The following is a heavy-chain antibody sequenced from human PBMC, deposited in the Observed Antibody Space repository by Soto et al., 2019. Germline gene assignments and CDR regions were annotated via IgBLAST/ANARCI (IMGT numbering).Heavy chain of an antibody. J-gene: IGHJ4*02. CDR2: IIPIFGTA. D-gene: IGHD6-19*01. V-gene: IGHV1-69*13. Sequence: GASVKVSCKASGGTFSSYAISWVRQAPGQGLEWMGGIIPIFGTANYAQKFQGRVTITADESISTAYMELSRLRSDDTALYYCARDAGGIAVAPRYFDYWGQGTLVTVSS. CDR1: GGTFSSYA. CDR3: ARDAGGIAVAPRYFDY.